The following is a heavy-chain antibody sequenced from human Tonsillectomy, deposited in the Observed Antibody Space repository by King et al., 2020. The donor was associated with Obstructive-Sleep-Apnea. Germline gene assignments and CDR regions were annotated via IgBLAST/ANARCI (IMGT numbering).Heavy chain of an antibody. D-gene: IGHD3-22*01. Sequence: VQLQQWGAGLLKPSETLSLTCAVYDGSFSGYYWSWIRQPPGKGLEWIGEINHSGSTNYDPSLKSRVTISVDTSKNQFSLKLTSVTAADTPVYYCARVGYYYDSSGYYYYYGMDVWGQGTTVTVSS. CDR1: DGSFSGYY. CDR2: INHSGST. V-gene: IGHV4-34*01. CDR3: ARVGYYYDSSGYYYYYGMDV. J-gene: IGHJ6*02.